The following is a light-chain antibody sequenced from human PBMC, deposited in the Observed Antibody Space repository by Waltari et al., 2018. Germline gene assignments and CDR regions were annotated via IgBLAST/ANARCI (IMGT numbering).Light chain of an antibody. CDR3: CSYAGSYTYV. Sequence: QSALTQPRSVSGSPGQSVTISCTGTSSDVGGYNYVSWYQQHPGKAPKLLIYDVRKRPSGGPDRFSGSKSGHPASLTISGLHAEDEADYYCCSYAGSYTYVFGTGTKVTVL. J-gene: IGLJ1*01. CDR1: SSDVGGYNY. V-gene: IGLV2-11*01. CDR2: DVR.